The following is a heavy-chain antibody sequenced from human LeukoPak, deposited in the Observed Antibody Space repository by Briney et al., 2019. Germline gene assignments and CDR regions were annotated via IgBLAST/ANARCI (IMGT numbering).Heavy chain of an antibody. Sequence: GGSLRLSCAASGFTFSDYYMSWIRQAPGKGLEWVSYISNSGSTIYYADSVKGRFTISRDNAKNSLYLQMNSLRAEDTAVYYCARDQQQLVYYYYYYMDVWGKGTTVTVSS. CDR2: ISNSGSTI. CDR3: ARDQQQLVYYYYYYMDV. J-gene: IGHJ6*03. D-gene: IGHD6-13*01. V-gene: IGHV3-11*04. CDR1: GFTFSDYY.